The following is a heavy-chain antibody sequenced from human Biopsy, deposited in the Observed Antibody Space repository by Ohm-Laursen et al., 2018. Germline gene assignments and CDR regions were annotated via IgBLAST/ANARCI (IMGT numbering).Heavy chain of an antibody. J-gene: IGHJ6*02. CDR2: NIPILGTG. CDR1: GGTFSNYG. Sequence: AASVKVSCNVPGGTFSNYGVNWVRQAPGQGLEWLGGNIPILGTGNYAQKFQDRVTVAADTSTSTATMELRSLRSDDTAVYYCASGDIGGIGLDVWGLGTTVTVSS. V-gene: IGHV1-69*06. CDR3: ASGDIGGIGLDV. D-gene: IGHD3-10*01.